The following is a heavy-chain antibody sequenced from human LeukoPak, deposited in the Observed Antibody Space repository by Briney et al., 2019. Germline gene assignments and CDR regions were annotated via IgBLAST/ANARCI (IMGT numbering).Heavy chain of an antibody. CDR1: GGTFSSYA. J-gene: IGHJ4*02. CDR3: ARAPNYYYGDFDY. D-gene: IGHD3-10*01. V-gene: IGHV1-69*13. Sequence: GASVKVSCKASGGTFSSYAISWVRQAPGQGLEWMGGIIPIFGTANYAQKFQGRVTITADGSTSTAYMELSSLRSEDTAVYYCARAPNYYYGDFDYWGQGTLVTVSS. CDR2: IIPIFGTA.